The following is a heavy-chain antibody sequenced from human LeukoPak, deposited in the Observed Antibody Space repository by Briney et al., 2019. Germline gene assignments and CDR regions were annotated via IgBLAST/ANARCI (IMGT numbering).Heavy chain of an antibody. J-gene: IGHJ4*02. D-gene: IGHD3-10*01. CDR1: GGSISSSSYY. Sequence: SETLSLTCTVSGGSISSSSYYWGWIRQPPGKGLEWIGSIYYSGSTYYNPSLKSRLTISVDTPKSQFSLKLSSVTAADTAVDYCARHVINYYGSGSDYWGQGTLVTVSS. CDR3: ARHVINYYGSGSDY. V-gene: IGHV4-39*01. CDR2: IYYSGST.